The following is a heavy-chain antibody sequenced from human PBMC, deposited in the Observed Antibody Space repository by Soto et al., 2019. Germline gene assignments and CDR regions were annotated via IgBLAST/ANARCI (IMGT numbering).Heavy chain of an antibody. CDR1: GGTFSSYA. J-gene: IGHJ6*02. CDR3: ATRVDTAMVIGDYYYYGMDV. V-gene: IGHV1-69*13. D-gene: IGHD5-18*01. Sequence: SVKVSCKASGGTFSSYAISWVRQAPGQGLEWMGGIIPIFGTANYAQKFQGRVTITADESTSTAYMELSSLRSEDTAVYYCATRVDTAMVIGDYYYYGMDVWGQGTTVTVSS. CDR2: IIPIFGTA.